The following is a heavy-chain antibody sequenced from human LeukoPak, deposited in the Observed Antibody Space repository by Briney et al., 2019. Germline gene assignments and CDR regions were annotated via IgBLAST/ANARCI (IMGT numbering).Heavy chain of an antibody. J-gene: IGHJ4*02. CDR2: IKQDGSEK. CDR3: AKLVGASNFDY. V-gene: IGHV3-7*03. CDR1: GFTFSSYW. D-gene: IGHD1-26*01. Sequence: GGSLRLSCAASGFTFSSYWMSWVRQAPGKGLEWVANIKQDGSEKYYVDSVKGRFTISRDNAKNSLYLQMNSLRAEDTAVYYCAKLVGASNFDYWGQGTLVTVSS.